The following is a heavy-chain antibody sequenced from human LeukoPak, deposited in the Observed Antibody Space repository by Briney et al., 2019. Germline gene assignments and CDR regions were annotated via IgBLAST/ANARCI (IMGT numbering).Heavy chain of an antibody. CDR2: VWFDGSNK. Sequence: GGSLRLSCAASGFTFSSHGMHWVRQAPGKGLEWVAVVWFDGSNKYYGDSVKGRFSISRDNSKNTLYLEMNRLEAEDSAVYYCARDSQASSGHADHWGQGTLVTVSS. CDR3: ARDSQASSGHADH. V-gene: IGHV3-33*01. J-gene: IGHJ4*02. D-gene: IGHD5-12*01. CDR1: GFTFSSHG.